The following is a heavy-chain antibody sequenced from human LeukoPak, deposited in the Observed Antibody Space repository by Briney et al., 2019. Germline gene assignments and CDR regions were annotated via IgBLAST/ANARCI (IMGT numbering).Heavy chain of an antibody. Sequence: SVKVSCKASGGSFSSYAMSWVRQAPGQGLEWMGGIIPIFGTANYAQKFQGRVTITADESTSTAYMELSSLRSEDTAVYYCARERRESITIFGVVNHPFDYWGQGTLVTVSS. J-gene: IGHJ4*02. CDR2: IIPIFGTA. CDR3: ARERRESITIFGVVNHPFDY. V-gene: IGHV1-69*13. D-gene: IGHD3-3*01. CDR1: GGSFSSYA.